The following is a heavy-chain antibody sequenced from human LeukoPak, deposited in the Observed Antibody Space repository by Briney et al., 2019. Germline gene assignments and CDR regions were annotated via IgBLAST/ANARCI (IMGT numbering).Heavy chain of an antibody. J-gene: IGHJ1*01. CDR2: IYSGGST. CDR3: AKGGSGPLIAVIGTFQH. Sequence: GGSLRLSCAASGFTVSSNYMTWVRQAPGKGLEWVSVIYSGGSTDYADSVKGRFTISRDKSKNTVYVQMSSLRTEDTAVYYCAKGGSGPLIAVIGTFQHWGQGTLVTVSS. V-gene: IGHV3-53*01. D-gene: IGHD6-19*01. CDR1: GFTVSSNY.